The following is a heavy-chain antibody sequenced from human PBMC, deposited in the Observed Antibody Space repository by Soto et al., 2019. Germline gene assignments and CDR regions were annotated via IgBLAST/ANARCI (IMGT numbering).Heavy chain of an antibody. Sequence: SETLSLTCTVTGGSISSYYWSWIRQPPGKGLEWIGYIYFRGTTNYNPSLKSRVTMSADTSKNQFSLKLNSVTAADTAVYYCARMNYYDTSGYPFDYWGQGMMVTVSS. CDR2: IYFRGTT. D-gene: IGHD3-22*01. V-gene: IGHV4-59*01. CDR1: GGSISSYY. J-gene: IGHJ4*02. CDR3: ARMNYYDTSGYPFDY.